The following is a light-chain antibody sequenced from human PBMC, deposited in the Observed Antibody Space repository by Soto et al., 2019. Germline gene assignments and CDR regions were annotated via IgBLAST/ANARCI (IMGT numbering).Light chain of an antibody. CDR3: VAWDDNVSGQV. V-gene: IGLV1-47*01. J-gene: IGLJ1*01. Sequence: QSVLTQPPSASGTPGQRVTISCSGSSSNIGSNYVYWYQQFPGTAPKLLIYRSNQRPSGVPDRFSGSKSGTSASLAISGLRSEDEADYYCVAWDDNVSGQVFGTGTKVTVL. CDR1: SSNIGSNY. CDR2: RSN.